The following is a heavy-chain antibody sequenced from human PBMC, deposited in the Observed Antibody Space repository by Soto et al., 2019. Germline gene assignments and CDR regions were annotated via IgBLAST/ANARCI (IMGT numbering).Heavy chain of an antibody. J-gene: IGHJ4*02. D-gene: IGHD5-12*01. CDR2: IKSKRDGETT. V-gene: IGHV3-15*01. CDR1: GFTFSSAW. CDR3: TTGYTITWHDRH. Sequence: PGGSLRLSCAASGFTFSSAWMNWVRQAPGEGLEWVGRIKSKRDGETTDYAAFVKGRFTISRDDSKNTLYVQMNSLKTDDTAVYYCTTGYTITWHDRHWGQGTLVTVYS.